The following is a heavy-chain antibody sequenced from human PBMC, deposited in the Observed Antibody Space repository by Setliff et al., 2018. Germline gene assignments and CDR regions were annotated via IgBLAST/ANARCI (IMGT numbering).Heavy chain of an antibody. D-gene: IGHD2-21*01. V-gene: IGHV1-69*13. CDR2: IIPMFGAP. J-gene: IGHJ4*02. CDR3: ATLFAYPDF. Sequence: SVKVSCKISGGDFNNCAISWVRQVPGQGLEWMGGIIPMFGAPNYAQKFQDRVITSADEATTTAFMELSSLRADDTAVYFCATLFAYPDFWGQGTQVTVSS. CDR1: GGDFNNCA.